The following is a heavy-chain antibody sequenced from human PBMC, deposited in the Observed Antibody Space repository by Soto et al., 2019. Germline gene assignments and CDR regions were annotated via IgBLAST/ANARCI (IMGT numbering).Heavy chain of an antibody. V-gene: IGHV3-9*01. CDR2: INWNSGSI. CDR3: VKDESINWYSGHFRH. D-gene: IGHD6-13*01. CDR1: GFTFDDYA. J-gene: IGHJ1*01. Sequence: GGSLSLSCAASGFTFDDYAMHWVRQVPGKGLEWVSGINWNSGSIGYGDSVKGRFAISRDNAKNSLHLQMNSLSAEDTAFYYCVKDESINWYSGHFRHWGQGTLVTVSS.